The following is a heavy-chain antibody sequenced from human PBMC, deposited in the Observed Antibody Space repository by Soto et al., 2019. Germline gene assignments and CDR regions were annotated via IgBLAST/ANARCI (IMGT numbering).Heavy chain of an antibody. V-gene: IGHV3-23*01. CDR2: NTGSGTGM. CDR1: GFTFSTYA. D-gene: IGHD4-17*01. Sequence: LLLESGGGLVQPGGSLRLSCVASGFTFSTYAMSWVRQAPGMVLEWVSGNTGSGTGMNNADSVKGRFTISRDNSKNTVYLQMSSLRGEDTAVYYCAKTLYGGATVWGQGTLVTVSS. J-gene: IGHJ4*02. CDR3: AKTLYGGATV.